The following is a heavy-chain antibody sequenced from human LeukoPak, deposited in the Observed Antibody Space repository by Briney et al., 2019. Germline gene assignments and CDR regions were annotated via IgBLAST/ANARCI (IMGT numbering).Heavy chain of an antibody. J-gene: IGHJ3*02. CDR1: GFTFSSYA. Sequence: GGSLRLSCAASGFTFSSYAMSWVRQAPGKGLEWVSAISGSGGSTYYADSVKGRFTISRDNSKSTLYLQMNSLRAEDTAVYYCAKEPHTYDFWSGSDAFDTWGQGTMVTVSS. V-gene: IGHV3-23*01. D-gene: IGHD3-3*01. CDR3: AKEPHTYDFWSGSDAFDT. CDR2: ISGSGGST.